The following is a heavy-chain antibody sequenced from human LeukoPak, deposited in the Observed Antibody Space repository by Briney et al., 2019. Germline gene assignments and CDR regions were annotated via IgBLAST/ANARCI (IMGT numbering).Heavy chain of an antibody. CDR2: ISSSSSYI. J-gene: IGHJ6*03. CDR3: ARGLWFGELLGGYYYYIDV. D-gene: IGHD3-10*01. Sequence: GGSLRLSCAASGFTFSSYSMNWVRQAPEKGLEWVSSISSSSSYIYYADSVKGRFTISRDNAKNSLYLQMNSLRAEDTAVYYCARGLWFGELLGGYYYYIDVWGKGTTVTVSS. V-gene: IGHV3-21*01. CDR1: GFTFSSYS.